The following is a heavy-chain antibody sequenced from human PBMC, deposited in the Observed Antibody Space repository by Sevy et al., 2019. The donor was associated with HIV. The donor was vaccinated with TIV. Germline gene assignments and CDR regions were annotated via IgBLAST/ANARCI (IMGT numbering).Heavy chain of an antibody. Sequence: GGSLRLSCAASGFTFSNYAMSWVRQTPGKGLEWVSAISGSAHRTYYTDSVKGRFTISRDNSKNMLFRQMNSLRAEDTAVYYCVKEVSEYSYSDYWGQGTLVTVSS. D-gene: IGHD5-18*01. V-gene: IGHV3-23*01. J-gene: IGHJ4*02. CDR3: VKEVSEYSYSDY. CDR1: GFTFSNYA. CDR2: ISGSAHRT.